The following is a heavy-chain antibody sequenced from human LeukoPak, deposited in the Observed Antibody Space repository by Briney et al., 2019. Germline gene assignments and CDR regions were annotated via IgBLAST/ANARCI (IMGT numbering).Heavy chain of an antibody. CDR2: ISSSGTTI. CDR1: GFTFSDYY. D-gene: IGHD3-10*01. J-gene: IGHJ4*02. CDR3: ARTFGSGSYGEYYFDY. V-gene: IGHV3-11*01. Sequence: GGSLRLSCAASGFTFSDYYMSWLRQAPGKGLEWASYISSSGTTIYYADSVKGRFTISRDNAKNSLYLQMNSLRPEDTALYYCARTFGSGSYGEYYFDYWGQGTLVTVSS.